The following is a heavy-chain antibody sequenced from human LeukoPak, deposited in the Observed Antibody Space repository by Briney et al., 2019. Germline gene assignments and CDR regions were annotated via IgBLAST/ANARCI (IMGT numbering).Heavy chain of an antibody. D-gene: IGHD3-10*01. V-gene: IGHV1-46*01. CDR1: GYTFTSYY. CDR3: ARAKGPYYGSGSLGD. J-gene: IGHJ4*02. CDR2: INPSGGST. Sequence: ASVKVSCKASGYTFTSYYMHWVRQGPGQGLEVMGIINPSGGSTSYAQKFQGRVTMTRDTSTSTVYMELRSLRSEDTAVYYCARAKGPYYGSGSLGDWGQGTLVTVSS.